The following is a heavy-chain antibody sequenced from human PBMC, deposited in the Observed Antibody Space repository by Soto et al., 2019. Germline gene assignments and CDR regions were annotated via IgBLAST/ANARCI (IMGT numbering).Heavy chain of an antibody. J-gene: IGHJ4*02. CDR3: ARGLVGIAVAGAVFDY. CDR1: GFTFSSYS. D-gene: IGHD6-19*01. V-gene: IGHV3-48*02. Sequence: EVQLVESGGGLVQPGGSLRLSCAASGFTFSSYSMNWVRQAPGKGLEWVSYISSSSSTIYYADSVKGRFTISRDNAKNSRYREENSLREEDRAVYYCARGLVGIAVAGAVFDYGGQGTLVTVSS. CDR2: ISSSSSTI.